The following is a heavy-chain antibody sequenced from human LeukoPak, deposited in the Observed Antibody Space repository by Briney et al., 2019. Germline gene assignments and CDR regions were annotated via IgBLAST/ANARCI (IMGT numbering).Heavy chain of an antibody. Sequence: GGSLRLSCAASGFTFSSYAMSWVRQAPGKGLEWVAHIKQDGSEKYYVDSVKGRFTISRDNAKNSLYLQMNSLRAEDTAVYYCARRPIVGATWYYFDYWGQGTLVTVSS. J-gene: IGHJ4*02. CDR3: ARRPIVGATWYYFDY. D-gene: IGHD1-26*01. CDR1: GFTFSSYA. CDR2: IKQDGSEK. V-gene: IGHV3-7*02.